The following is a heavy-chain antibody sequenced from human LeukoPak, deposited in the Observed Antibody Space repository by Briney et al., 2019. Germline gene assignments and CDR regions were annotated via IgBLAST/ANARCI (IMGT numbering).Heavy chain of an antibody. CDR3: ARDYAPGIAYFDY. CDR2: IYYSGST. D-gene: IGHD1-14*01. J-gene: IGHJ4*02. CDR1: GGSISSGDYY. V-gene: IGHV4-30-4*08. Sequence: SQTLSLTCTVSGGSISSGDYYWSWIRQPPGKGLEWIGYIYYSGSTYYNPSLKSRVTISVDTSKNQCSLKLSSVTAAETAVYYCARDYAPGIAYFDYWGQGTLVTVSS.